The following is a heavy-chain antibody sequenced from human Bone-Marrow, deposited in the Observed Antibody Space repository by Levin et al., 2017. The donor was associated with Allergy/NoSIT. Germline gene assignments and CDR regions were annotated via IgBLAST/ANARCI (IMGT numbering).Heavy chain of an antibody. CDR1: GFSFSTYG. CDR3: AKGGDMDG. J-gene: IGHJ6*02. D-gene: IGHD3-10*01. Sequence: GGALRLSCAASGFSFSTYGIHWVRQAPGKGLEWVALITSDGSSKFFADSVKGRFTISRDNSKNTLHLQMNSLRPEDTAVYYCAKGGDMDGWGQGTTVTVSS. CDR2: ITSDGSSK. V-gene: IGHV3-30*18.